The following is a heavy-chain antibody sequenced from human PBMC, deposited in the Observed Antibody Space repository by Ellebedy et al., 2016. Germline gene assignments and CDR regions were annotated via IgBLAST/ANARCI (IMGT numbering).Heavy chain of an antibody. CDR3: ARTPLLLVGPRQEWYFDL. Sequence: SVKVSCXASGGTFSSYAINWVRQAPGQGLEWMGGIIPIFGTANYAQKFQGRVTITADESTSTAYMELSSLRSEDTAVYYCARTPLLLVGPRQEWYFDLWGRGTLVTVSS. CDR2: IIPIFGTA. J-gene: IGHJ2*01. CDR1: GGTFSSYA. V-gene: IGHV1-69*13. D-gene: IGHD1-26*01.